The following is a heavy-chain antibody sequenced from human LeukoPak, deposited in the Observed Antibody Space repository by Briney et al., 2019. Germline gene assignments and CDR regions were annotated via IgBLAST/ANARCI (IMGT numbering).Heavy chain of an antibody. J-gene: IGHJ3*02. D-gene: IGHD3-3*01. V-gene: IGHV4-59*08. CDR3: ARHTNRLDAFDI. Sequence: SETLPLTCTVSGDSISSYYWSSIRQPPGKELGWIGYIYYSGSTNYNPSLKSRVTISVETSKNRFSLKLSSVTAADTAVYFCARHTNRLDAFDIWGQGTMVTVSS. CDR2: IYYSGST. CDR1: GDSISSYY.